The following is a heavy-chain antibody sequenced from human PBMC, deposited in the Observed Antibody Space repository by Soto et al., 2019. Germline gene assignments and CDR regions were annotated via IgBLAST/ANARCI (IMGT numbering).Heavy chain of an antibody. CDR2: ITTDKGKT. V-gene: IGHV1-18*01. Sequence: QVQLVQSGPEVKKPGASVKVSCKTSGYTFTSFGISWVRQAPGQGLEWMGWITTDKGKTNYAQKIQGRVTMTTDTSTSTAFMELRSLRPVPSAAYRCETHSPSFDYWGQGTLVTVSS. CDR1: GYTFTSFG. CDR3: ETHSPSFDY. D-gene: IGHD2-21*01. J-gene: IGHJ4*02.